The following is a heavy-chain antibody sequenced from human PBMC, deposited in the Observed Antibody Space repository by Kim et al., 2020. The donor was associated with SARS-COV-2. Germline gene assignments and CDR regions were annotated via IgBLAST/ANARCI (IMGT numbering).Heavy chain of an antibody. Sequence: GGSLRLSCAASGFTFSSRSIYWVRQAPGKGLELVAVISYEGTDKYYGESVRGRFTISRHNSKNTADLQMDSLRADDTGVYYCARGDNSGSFSPDYWGQGTLVIVSS. CDR1: GFTFSSRS. CDR2: ISYEGTDK. J-gene: IGHJ4*02. V-gene: IGHV3-30*04. CDR3: ARGDNSGSFSPDY. D-gene: IGHD3-10*01.